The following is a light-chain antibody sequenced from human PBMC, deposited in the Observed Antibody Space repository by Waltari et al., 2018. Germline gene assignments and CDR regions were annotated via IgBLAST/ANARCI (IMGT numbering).Light chain of an antibody. CDR3: SAYTATDTYV. Sequence: WYQQPPGKAPKLLISDVSQRPSGVSARFSGSRSGYTASLTISGLQTEDEADYYCSAYTATDTYVFGSGTTVTVL. J-gene: IGLJ1*01. V-gene: IGLV2-14*03. CDR2: DVS.